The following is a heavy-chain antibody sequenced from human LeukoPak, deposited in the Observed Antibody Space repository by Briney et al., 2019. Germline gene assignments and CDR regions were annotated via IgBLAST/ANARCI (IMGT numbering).Heavy chain of an antibody. CDR1: GGTFSSYA. CDR3: ARDPRIAATGDDNWFDP. Sequence: ASVKVSCKASGGTFSSYAISWVRQAPGQGLEWMGWINPNTGGTDYAQKFQGRVTMTRDTSISTAYMELNSLRSDDTAVYYCARDPRIAATGDDNWFDPWGQGTLVTVSS. D-gene: IGHD6-13*01. CDR2: INPNTGGT. V-gene: IGHV1-2*02. J-gene: IGHJ5*02.